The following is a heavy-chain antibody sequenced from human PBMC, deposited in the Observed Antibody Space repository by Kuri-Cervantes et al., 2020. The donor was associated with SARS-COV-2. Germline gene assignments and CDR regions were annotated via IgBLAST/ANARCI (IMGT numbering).Heavy chain of an antibody. D-gene: IGHD3-10*01. V-gene: IGHV1-2*02. J-gene: IGHJ4*02. CDR1: GYTFTGYY. Sequence: ASVKVSCKASGYTFTGYYMHWVRQAPGQGLEWMGWVNPKTGGTKYAQKLQGRVTMTRDTSISTAYMELSRLRSDDTAVYYCARGSIFSDTGGWYFDYWGQGTLVTVSS. CDR3: ARGSIFSDTGGWYFDY. CDR2: VNPKTGGT.